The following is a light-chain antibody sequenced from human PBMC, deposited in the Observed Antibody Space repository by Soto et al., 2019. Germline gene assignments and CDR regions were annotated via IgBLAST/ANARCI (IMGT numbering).Light chain of an antibody. J-gene: IGKJ2*01. V-gene: IGKV3-20*01. CDR1: QSVSNSY. CDR3: QHYGSSQYT. Sequence: EIVLTQSPGTLSLSPGERATLSCRASQSVSNSYLAWYQQKPGQAPRLLIYGASSRATGIPDRFSGSGSGTDFTLTISRLEPEDVAVYYCQHYGSSQYTFGQGTKLEIK. CDR2: GAS.